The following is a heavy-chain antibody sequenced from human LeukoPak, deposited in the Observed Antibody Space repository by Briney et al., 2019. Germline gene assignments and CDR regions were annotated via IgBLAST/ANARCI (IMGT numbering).Heavy chain of an antibody. CDR1: GGSISGGSISHYY. J-gene: IGHJ4*02. CDR2: ISNSGDT. D-gene: IGHD3-16*01. V-gene: IGHV4-59*13. Sequence: SETLSLTCTVSGGSISGGSISHYYWSSVRQPPGKGLEWIGDISNSGDTNYTPSPKSRVAMSVDTSKKQFSLKLNSVTSADTAVYFCARDGAPGGSPYFDYWGQGTLVTVSS. CDR3: ARDGAPGGSPYFDY.